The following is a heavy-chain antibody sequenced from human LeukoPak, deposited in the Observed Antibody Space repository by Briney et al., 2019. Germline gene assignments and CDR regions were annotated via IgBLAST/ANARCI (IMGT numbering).Heavy chain of an antibody. CDR3: ARSIVVVPGAVDWFDP. CDR1: GYTFTNYA. Sequence: GASVKVSCKASGYTFTNYAMNWVRQAPGQGLEWMGWINTNTGNPAYAQGFTGRFVFSLDTLVSTAYLQISSLKAEDTAVYYCARSIVVVPGAVDWFDPWGQGTLVTVSS. CDR2: INTNTGNP. D-gene: IGHD2-2*01. V-gene: IGHV7-4-1*02. J-gene: IGHJ5*02.